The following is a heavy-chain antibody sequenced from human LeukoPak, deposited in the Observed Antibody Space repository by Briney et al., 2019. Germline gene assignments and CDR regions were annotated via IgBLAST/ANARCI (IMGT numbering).Heavy chain of an antibody. J-gene: IGHJ4*02. CDR1: GFTFTSSA. Sequence: SVKVSCKASGFTFTSSAVQWVRQARGQRLEWIGWIVVGSGNTNYAQKFQERVTITRDMSTSTAYMELSSLRSEDTAVYYCATLDGGYIYGYFDYWGQGTLVTVSS. D-gene: IGHD5-18*01. V-gene: IGHV1-58*01. CDR3: ATLDGGYIYGYFDY. CDR2: IVVGSGNT.